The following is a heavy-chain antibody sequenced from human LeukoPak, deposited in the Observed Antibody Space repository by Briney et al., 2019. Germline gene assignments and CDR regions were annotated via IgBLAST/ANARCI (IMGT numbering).Heavy chain of an antibody. CDR2: THTDGSST. J-gene: IGHJ5*02. D-gene: IGHD4-23*01. Sequence: PGGSLRLSCAASGFTFSNYWMHWVRQAPGKGLVWVSRTHTDGSSTSYADSVKGRFTISRDNAKNTLYLQMTSLRVEDTAVYYCARTSYGGNSPDWFDPWGQGTLVIVSS. V-gene: IGHV3-74*01. CDR1: GFTFSNYW. CDR3: ARTSYGGNSPDWFDP.